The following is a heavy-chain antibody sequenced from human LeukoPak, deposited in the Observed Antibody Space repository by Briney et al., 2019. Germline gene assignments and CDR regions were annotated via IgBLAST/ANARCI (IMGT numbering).Heavy chain of an antibody. CDR2: INHSGST. V-gene: IGHV4-39*07. CDR3: AKGYGPPFDY. J-gene: IGHJ4*02. D-gene: IGHD5-18*01. CDR1: GGSISSSSYY. Sequence: SETLSLTCTVSGGSISSSSYYWGWIRQPPGKGLEWIGEINHSGSTNYNSSLKSRGTISVDTSKNQFSLKLSSVTAADTAVYYCAKGYGPPFDYWGQGTLVTVSS.